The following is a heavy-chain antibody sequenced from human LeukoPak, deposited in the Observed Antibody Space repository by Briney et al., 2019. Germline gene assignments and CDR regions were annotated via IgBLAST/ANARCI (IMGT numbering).Heavy chain of an antibody. CDR2: ISSTGSNI. CDR1: GFTFSTYE. D-gene: IGHD3-22*01. CDR3: AATYYYDGSGDY. J-gene: IGHJ4*02. Sequence: GSLRLSCAASGFTFSTYEMNWVRQAPGKGLEWVSYISSTGSNIYYADSVKGRFTISRDNAKNSLYLLMNSLRTEDTAVYYCAATYYYDGSGDYWGQGTLVTVSS. V-gene: IGHV3-48*03.